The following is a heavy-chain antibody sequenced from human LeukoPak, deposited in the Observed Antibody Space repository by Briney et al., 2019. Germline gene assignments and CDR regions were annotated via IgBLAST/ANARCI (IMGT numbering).Heavy chain of an antibody. Sequence: PGGSLRLSCAASGFTFSSYGMSWVRQAPGKGLEWISYISNSGSTKYYADSVKGRFTISRDNAKNSVYLQLNSLSAEDTALYYCAAVIDYWGQGTLVTVSS. CDR1: GFTFSSYG. CDR2: ISNSGSTK. J-gene: IGHJ4*02. CDR3: AAVIDY. V-gene: IGHV3-48*04.